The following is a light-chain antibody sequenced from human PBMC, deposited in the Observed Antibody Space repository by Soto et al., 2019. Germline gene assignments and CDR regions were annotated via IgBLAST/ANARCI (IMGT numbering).Light chain of an antibody. CDR3: QQYGSSGT. J-gene: IGKJ1*01. Sequence: EIVLTQSPATLSLSPGERATITCRASHIVSSYLAWYQQKPGQAPRLLIYGASNRATGIPDRFSGSGSGTDFTLTISRLEPEDFAVYYCQQYGSSGTFGQGTKVDI. CDR2: GAS. V-gene: IGKV3-20*01. CDR1: HIVSSY.